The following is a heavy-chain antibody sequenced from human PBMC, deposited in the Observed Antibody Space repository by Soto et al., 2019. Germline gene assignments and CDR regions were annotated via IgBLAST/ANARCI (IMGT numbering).Heavy chain of an antibody. J-gene: IGHJ6*02. CDR3: ARTRPYPPYYYYGMDV. CDR1: GFTVSSNY. V-gene: IGHV3-53*01. CDR2: IYSGGST. Sequence: PGGSLRLSCAASGFTVSSNYMSWVRQAPGKGLEWVSVIYSGGSTYYADSVKGRFTISRDNSKNTLYLQMNSLRAEDTAVYYCARTRPYPPYYYYGMDVWGQGTTVTVSS.